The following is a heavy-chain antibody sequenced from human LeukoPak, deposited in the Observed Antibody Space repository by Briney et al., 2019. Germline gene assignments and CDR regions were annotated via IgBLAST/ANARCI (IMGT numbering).Heavy chain of an antibody. D-gene: IGHD5-12*01. CDR2: ISYDGSNK. CDR1: GFTFSSYA. J-gene: IGHJ6*04. V-gene: IGHV3-30*04. Sequence: GGSLRHSCAASGFTFSSYAMHWVRQAPGKGLEWVAVISYDGSNKYYADSVKGRFTISRDNSKNTLYLQMNSLRAEDTAVYYCARDPFIVATILRSHCYYGMDVWGKGTTVTVSS. CDR3: ARDPFIVATILRSHCYYGMDV.